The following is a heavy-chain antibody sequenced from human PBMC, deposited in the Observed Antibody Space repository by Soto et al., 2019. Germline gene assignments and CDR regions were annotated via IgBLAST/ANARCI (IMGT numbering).Heavy chain of an antibody. V-gene: IGHV4-30-4*01. CDR2: IYYSGST. CDR1: GGSISSYY. D-gene: IGHD3-22*01. CDR3: ARGVSCGDYDRQPLDY. J-gene: IGHJ4*02. Sequence: PSETLSLTCTVSGGSISSYYWCWIRQPPGKGLEWIGYIYYSGSTYYNPSLKSRVTISVDTSKNQFSLKLSSVTAADTAVYYCARGVSCGDYDRQPLDYRGRRTPVTVS.